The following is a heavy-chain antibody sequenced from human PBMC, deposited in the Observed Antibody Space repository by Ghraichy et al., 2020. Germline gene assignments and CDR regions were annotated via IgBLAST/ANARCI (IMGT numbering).Heavy chain of an antibody. Sequence: LTCAASGFTFSRYWMSWVRQAPGKGLEWLANIRPDGSEKYYADSVKGRFTISRDNAKNSLYLQMNSLRAEDTAVYYCARGDYYDSSGYYHDAFDIWGQGTMVTVSS. V-gene: IGHV3-7*03. D-gene: IGHD3-22*01. CDR1: GFTFSRYW. J-gene: IGHJ3*02. CDR3: ARGDYYDSSGYYHDAFDI. CDR2: IRPDGSEK.